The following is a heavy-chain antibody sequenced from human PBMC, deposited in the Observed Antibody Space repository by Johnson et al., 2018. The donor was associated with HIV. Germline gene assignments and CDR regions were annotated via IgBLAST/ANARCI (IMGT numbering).Heavy chain of an antibody. CDR3: ARGGASDAFDI. CDR1: GFTFSSYA. D-gene: IGHD4/OR15-4a*01. CDR2: ISYDGSNK. Sequence: QVQLVESGVGLMQPGGSLRLSCAASGFTFSSYAMHWVRQAPGKGLEWVAVISYDGSNKYYADSVKGRFTISRDNSKNTLYLQMNSLRAEDTAVYYCARGGASDAFDIWGQGTMVTVSS. J-gene: IGHJ3*02. V-gene: IGHV3-30-3*01.